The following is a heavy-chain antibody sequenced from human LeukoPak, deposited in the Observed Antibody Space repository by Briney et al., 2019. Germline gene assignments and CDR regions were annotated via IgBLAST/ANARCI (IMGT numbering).Heavy chain of an antibody. CDR1: GGSISSSSYY. CDR3: ARGTRDGYDY. CDR2: IYYSGST. V-gene: IGHV4-39*07. Sequence: SETLSLTCTVSGGSISSSSYYWGWIRQPPGKGLEWIVSIYYSGSTYYNPSLKSRVTISVDTSKNQFSLKLSSVTAADTAVYYCARGTRDGYDYWGQGTLVSVSS. D-gene: IGHD5-24*01. J-gene: IGHJ4*02.